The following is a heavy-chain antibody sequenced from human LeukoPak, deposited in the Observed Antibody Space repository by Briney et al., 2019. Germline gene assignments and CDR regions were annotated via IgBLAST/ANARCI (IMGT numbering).Heavy chain of an antibody. CDR3: ARGVRYYYYYYYMDV. Sequence: ASVKVSCKASGYTFTSYDINWVRQATGQGLEWMGWMNPNSGNTGYAQKFQGRVTITRNTSISTAYMELSSLRPEDTAVYYCARGVRYYYYYYYMDVWGKGTTVTVSS. D-gene: IGHD3-3*01. CDR2: MNPNSGNT. CDR1: GYTFTSYD. V-gene: IGHV1-8*03. J-gene: IGHJ6*03.